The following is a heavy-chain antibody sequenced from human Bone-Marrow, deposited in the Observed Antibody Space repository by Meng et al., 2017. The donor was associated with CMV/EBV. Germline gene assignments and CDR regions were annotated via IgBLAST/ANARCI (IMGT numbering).Heavy chain of an antibody. CDR3: VHILGSYNSGDFDY. CDR2: IYWDDHD. D-gene: IGHD3-10*01. V-gene: IGHV2-5*02. J-gene: IGHJ4*02. CDR1: VFSLSSHAVG. Sequence: SGPTLVKPTQTLTLTCTFSVFSLSSHAVGGGWIRQPPGKALEWRAHIYWDDHDRYNPSLTSRLTITKDTSINKVVLIMTNVDPVDTAIYYCVHILGSYNSGDFDYWGQGTLVTVSS.